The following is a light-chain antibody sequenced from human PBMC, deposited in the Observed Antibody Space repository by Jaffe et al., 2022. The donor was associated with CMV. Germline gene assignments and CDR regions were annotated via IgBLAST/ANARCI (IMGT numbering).Light chain of an antibody. CDR3: QTWGTGPWV. Sequence: QLVLTQSPPASASLGASVKLTCTLSSGHSSYAIAWHQQQPEKGPRYLMKVNSDGSHSKGDGIPDRFSGSSSGAERYLTISSLQSEDEADYYCQTWGTGPWVFGGGTKLTVL. J-gene: IGLJ3*02. CDR1: SGHSSYA. CDR2: VNSDGSH. V-gene: IGLV4-69*01.